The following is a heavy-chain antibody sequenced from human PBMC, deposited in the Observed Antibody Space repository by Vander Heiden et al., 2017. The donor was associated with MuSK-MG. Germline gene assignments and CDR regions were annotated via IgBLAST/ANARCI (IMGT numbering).Heavy chain of an antibody. Sequence: QVPLVQSGAEVKQPGSSVKVSCKASGGTFISYASTWLRQAPGQGLEWMGGIIPTFGTANYAQKFQGRGTITADESTGTAYMELSSVRAEDTAVYYCAGGAYSSSWYWRLYWGQGTLVTVSS. CDR2: IIPTFGTA. D-gene: IGHD6-13*01. V-gene: IGHV1-69*01. CDR1: GGTFISYA. CDR3: AGGAYSSSWYWRLY. J-gene: IGHJ4*02.